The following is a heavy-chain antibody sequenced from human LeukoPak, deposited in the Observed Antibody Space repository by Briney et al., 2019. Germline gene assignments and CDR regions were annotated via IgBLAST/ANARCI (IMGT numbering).Heavy chain of an antibody. V-gene: IGHV4-59*08. D-gene: IGHD3-10*01. CDR2: IYSSGTT. CDR1: GGSINSYY. CDR3: AKADRGWGVITKD. Sequence: SETLSLTCTVSGGSINSYYWSWIRQPPGKGLEWIGYIYSSGTTNYNPSLKSRVTISVDTSKNQFSLKLSSVTAADTAVYYCAKADRGWGVITKDWGQGTLVTVSS. J-gene: IGHJ4*02.